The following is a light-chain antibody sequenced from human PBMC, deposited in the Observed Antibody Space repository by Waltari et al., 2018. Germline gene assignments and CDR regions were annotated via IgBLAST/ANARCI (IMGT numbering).Light chain of an antibody. V-gene: IGLV1-40*01. CDR2: GNS. J-gene: IGLJ3*02. Sequence: QSVLTQPPSVSGAPGQRVTISCTGSSSHIAEGYDVHWYQQLPGTAPKLLIYGNSKRPSGVPDRFSGSKSGTSASLAITGLQAEDEADYYCQSYDSSLSGSEVFGGGTKLTVL. CDR3: QSYDSSLSGSEV. CDR1: SSHIAEGYD.